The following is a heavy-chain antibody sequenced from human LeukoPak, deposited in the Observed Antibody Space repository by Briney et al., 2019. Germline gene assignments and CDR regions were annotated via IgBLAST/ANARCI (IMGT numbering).Heavy chain of an antibody. CDR3: ASPTYYDFWSGYAFDI. V-gene: IGHV3-74*01. Sequence: PGGSLRLSCAASGFTFSSYWMHWVRQAPGKGLVWVSRINTDGSSTSYADSVKGRFTISRDNAKNTLYLQMNSLRAEDTAVYYCASPTYYDFWSGYAFDIWGQGTMVTVSS. CDR2: INTDGSST. J-gene: IGHJ3*02. CDR1: GFTFSSYW. D-gene: IGHD3-3*01.